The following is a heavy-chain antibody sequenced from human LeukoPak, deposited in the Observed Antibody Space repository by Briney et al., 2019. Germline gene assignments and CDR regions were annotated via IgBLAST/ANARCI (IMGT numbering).Heavy chain of an antibody. J-gene: IGHJ3*02. CDR1: GFTVSSNY. V-gene: IGHV3-53*01. D-gene: IGHD1-26*01. Sequence: PGGSLRLSCAASGFTVSSNYMSWVRQAPGKGLEWVSIIYSGGSTFYADSVKGRFTISRDNSKNTLYLQINSLRAEDTAAYYCARGGSYLSAFDIWGQGTMVTVSS. CDR2: IYSGGST. CDR3: ARGGSYLSAFDI.